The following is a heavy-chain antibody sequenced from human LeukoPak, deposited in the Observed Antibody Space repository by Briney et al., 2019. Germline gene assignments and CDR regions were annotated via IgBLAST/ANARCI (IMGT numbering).Heavy chain of an antibody. Sequence: SETLSLTCTVSGGSISSYYWSWIRQPAGKGLEWIGRIYTRGNTNYNPSLKSRVTMSVDTPKNEVSLKLTSVTAADTAVYFCARGGGTNDDFWSGYAYSFDYWGQGALVTVSS. CDR2: IYTRGNT. CDR3: ARGGGTNDDFWSGYAYSFDY. D-gene: IGHD3-3*01. CDR1: GGSISSYY. J-gene: IGHJ4*02. V-gene: IGHV4-4*07.